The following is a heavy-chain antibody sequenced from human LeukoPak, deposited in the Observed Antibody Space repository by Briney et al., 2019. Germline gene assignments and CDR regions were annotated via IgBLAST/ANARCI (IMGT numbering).Heavy chain of an antibody. CDR1: GFTFRSYC. CDR2: IWYDGSNK. Sequence: GGSLRLSCAASGFTFRSYCMHWVRQAPGKGLEWVAVIWYDGSNKYYADSVKGRFTISRDNSKNTLYLQMNSLRAEDTAVYYCARAAAYSSGWYFDYWGQGTLVTVSS. V-gene: IGHV3-33*01. D-gene: IGHD6-19*01. J-gene: IGHJ4*02. CDR3: ARAAAYSSGWYFDY.